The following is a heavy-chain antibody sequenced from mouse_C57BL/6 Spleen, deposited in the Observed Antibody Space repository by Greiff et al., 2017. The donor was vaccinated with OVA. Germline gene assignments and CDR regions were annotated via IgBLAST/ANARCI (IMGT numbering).Heavy chain of an antibody. CDR3: ARTVDGYYAWFAY. D-gene: IGHD2-3*01. Sequence: QVQLKQSGPGLVQPSQSLSITCTVSGFSLTSYGVHWVRQSPGKGLEWLGVIWSGGSTDYNAAFISRLSISKDNSKSPVFFKMNSLQADDTAIYYCARTVDGYYAWFAYWGQGTLVTVSA. CDR1: GFSLTSYG. J-gene: IGHJ3*01. V-gene: IGHV2-2*01. CDR2: IWSGGST.